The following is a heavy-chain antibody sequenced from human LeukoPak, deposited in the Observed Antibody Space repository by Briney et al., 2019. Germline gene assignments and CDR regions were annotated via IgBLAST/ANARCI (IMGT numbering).Heavy chain of an antibody. V-gene: IGHV5-51*01. CDR2: IYPSDSNT. J-gene: IGHJ4*02. D-gene: IGHD2-15*01. CDR3: ALNPRGYCSGGSCYIGY. CDR1: GYSFANYW. Sequence: GESLKISCKGSGYSFANYWMGWVRQMPGKGLEWMGIIYPSDSNTRYNPSFQGQVTISADKSISTAYLQWSSLKASDTAMYYCALNPRGYCSGGSCYIGYWGQGTLVTVSS.